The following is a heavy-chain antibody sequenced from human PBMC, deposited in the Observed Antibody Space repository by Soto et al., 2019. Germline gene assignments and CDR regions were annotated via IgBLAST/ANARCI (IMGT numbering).Heavy chain of an antibody. Sequence: NPSETLSLTCTVSGGSISSSSYYWGWIRQPPGKGLEWIGSIYYSGSTYYNPSLKSRVTISVDTSKNQFSLKLSSVTAADTAVYYCARDSIKPQYGMDVWGQGTTVTVS. J-gene: IGHJ6*02. CDR2: IYYSGST. CDR1: GGSISSSSYY. CDR3: ARDSIKPQYGMDV. V-gene: IGHV4-39*07.